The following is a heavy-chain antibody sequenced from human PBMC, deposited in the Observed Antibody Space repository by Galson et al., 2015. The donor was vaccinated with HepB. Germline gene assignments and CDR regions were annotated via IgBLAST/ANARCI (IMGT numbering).Heavy chain of an antibody. Sequence: SLRLSCAASGFTFSSYGMHWVRQAPGKGLEWVAVISYDGSNKYYADSVKGRFTISRDNSKNTLYLQMNSLRAEDTAVYYCAKDRLLGATAGFDYWGQGTLVTVSS. CDR1: GFTFSSYG. J-gene: IGHJ4*02. CDR2: ISYDGSNK. CDR3: AKDRLLGATAGFDY. D-gene: IGHD1-26*01. V-gene: IGHV3-30*18.